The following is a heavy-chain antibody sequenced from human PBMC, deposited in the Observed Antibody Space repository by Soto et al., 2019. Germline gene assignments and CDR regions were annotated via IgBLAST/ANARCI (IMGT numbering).Heavy chain of an antibody. CDR2: IIPIIGII. V-gene: IGHV1-69*02. Sequence: QVQLVQSGAEVKKPGSSVKVSCKASGGTFSTYTITWVRQAPGQGLEWMGRIIPIIGIINYAQKFQGRVXXXXXXXXXXXXXXXXXXXXXXXXXXXXXXXXXXXXXXXXXXSYPWGQGTLVTVSS. CDR1: GGTFSTYT. J-gene: IGHJ5*02. CDR3: XXXXXXXXXXXXXXSYP.